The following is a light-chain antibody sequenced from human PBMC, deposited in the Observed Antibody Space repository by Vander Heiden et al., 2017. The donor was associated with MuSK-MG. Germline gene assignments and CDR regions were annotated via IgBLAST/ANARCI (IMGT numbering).Light chain of an antibody. J-gene: IGKJ5*01. CDR3: QQDNSYPIT. CDR1: QSISSW. V-gene: IGKV1-5*03. CDR2: KAS. Sequence: DIQMTQSPSTLSASVGDRVTITCRASQSISSWLAWYQQKPEKAPKLLIYKASSLESGVPSRFSGSGSGTEFTLTISSLQPDDFATYYCQQDNSYPITFGQGTRLEIK.